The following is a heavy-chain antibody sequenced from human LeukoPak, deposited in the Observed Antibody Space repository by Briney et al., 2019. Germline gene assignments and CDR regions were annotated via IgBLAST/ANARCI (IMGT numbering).Heavy chain of an antibody. Sequence: SETLSLTCTVSGGSISSSSYYWGWIRQPPGKGLEWIGSIYYSGSTYYNPSLKSRVTISVDTSKNQFSLKLSSVTAADTAVYYCARDPWTTARRLYAFDIWGQGTMVTVSS. D-gene: IGHD2-21*02. J-gene: IGHJ3*02. CDR2: IYYSGST. CDR1: GGSISSSSYY. V-gene: IGHV4-39*07. CDR3: ARDPWTTARRLYAFDI.